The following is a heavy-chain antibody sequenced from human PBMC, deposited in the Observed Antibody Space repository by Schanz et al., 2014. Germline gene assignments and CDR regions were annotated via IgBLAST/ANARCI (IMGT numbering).Heavy chain of an antibody. CDR1: GFTFSSYG. J-gene: IGHJ6*02. CDR2: IRYDGSNK. CDR3: ERGYSSSMDV. V-gene: IGHV3-33*01. Sequence: QVQLVESGGGVVQPGRSLRLSCAASGFTFSSYGMHWVRQAPGKGLEWVAFIRYDGSNKYYADSVKGRFTISRDNSKNTLYLQMTSLRAEDTAVYYCERGYSSSMDVWGQGTTVTVSS. D-gene: IGHD6-6*01.